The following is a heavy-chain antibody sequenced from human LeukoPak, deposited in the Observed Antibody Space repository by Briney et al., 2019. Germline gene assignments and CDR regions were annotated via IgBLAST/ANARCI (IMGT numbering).Heavy chain of an antibody. D-gene: IGHD6-19*01. CDR2: IGTRGDT. Sequence: GGSLRLSCAASGFDFSFNDVHWVRQAPGKALEWLSGIGTRGDTYYLGSVKGRFTISRDDAKNSLYLQMTSLRAGDTAVYYCAKAAEQWLGRFDYWGQGTLVTVSS. CDR1: GFDFSFND. J-gene: IGHJ4*02. CDR3: AKAAEQWLGRFDY. V-gene: IGHV3-13*01.